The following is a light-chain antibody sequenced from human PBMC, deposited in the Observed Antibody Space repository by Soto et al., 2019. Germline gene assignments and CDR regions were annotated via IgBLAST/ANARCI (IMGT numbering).Light chain of an antibody. CDR2: GES. V-gene: IGKV3-15*01. J-gene: IGKJ5*01. CDR1: QTVSSR. CDR3: QQYDKWPIT. Sequence: EIVMTQSPDTLSVSPGERATLSCRASQTVSSRLAWYQQKPGQAPRLLVYGESTRATGIPARFSGSGSGTEFTLTISSLQSEDFAVYYGQQYDKWPITFGQGTRLEIK.